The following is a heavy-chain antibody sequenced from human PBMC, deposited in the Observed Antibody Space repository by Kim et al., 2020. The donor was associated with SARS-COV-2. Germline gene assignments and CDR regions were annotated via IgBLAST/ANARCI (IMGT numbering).Heavy chain of an antibody. Sequence: SETLSLTCTVSGGSISSYYWSWIRQPPGKGLEWIGYIYYSGSTNYNPSLKSRVTISVDTSKNQFSLKLSSVTAADTAVYYCARHDMYSSGWSARWYYYYYGMDVWGHGTTVTVSS. CDR3: ARHDMYSSGWSARWYYYYYGMDV. CDR1: GGSISSYY. CDR2: IYYSGST. J-gene: IGHJ6*02. V-gene: IGHV4-59*08. D-gene: IGHD6-19*01.